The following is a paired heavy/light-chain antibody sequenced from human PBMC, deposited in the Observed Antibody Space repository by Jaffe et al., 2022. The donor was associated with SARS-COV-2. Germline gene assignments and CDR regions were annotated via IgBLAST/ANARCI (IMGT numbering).Heavy chain of an antibody. Sequence: EVQLLESGGGLVQPGGSLRLSCVASGFTFSSYAMAWVRQAPGKGLEWVSGIGGSNGKTYHADSVKGRFTISRDNSQNILYLHMSSLRAEDTAMYYCAKDRTAYSVDWYLLDYWGQGILVTVSS. CDR1: GFTFSSYA. V-gene: IGHV3-23*01. D-gene: IGHD5-18*01. CDR2: IGGSNGKT. J-gene: IGHJ4*02. CDR3: AKDRTAYSVDWYLLDY.
Light chain of an antibody. CDR2: WAS. V-gene: IGKV4-1*01. CDR3: QQYYSGLT. J-gene: IGKJ1*01. Sequence: DIVMTQSPDSLAVSLGETATINCKSSQSVLYSSNNKNYLAWFQQKPGRPPKLLFYWASTREYGVPDRFSGSGSGTDFALTISSLQAEDVAVYYCQQYYSGLTFGQGTRVEVK. CDR1: QSVLYSSNNKNY.